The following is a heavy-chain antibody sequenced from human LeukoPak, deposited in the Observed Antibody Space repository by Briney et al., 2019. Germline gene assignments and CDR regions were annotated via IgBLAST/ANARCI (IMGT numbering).Heavy chain of an antibody. CDR3: AGERGEEYSSGWYKRNYFDN. CDR1: GDSFSSVTDY. D-gene: IGHD6-19*01. CDR2: GDYSGGT. J-gene: IGHJ4*02. V-gene: IGHV4-39*07. Sequence: NPSETLSLTCTVSGDSFSSVTDYWAWIRQPPGKGLEWIASGDYSGGTYYNPSLESRVAISADMSKNQFSLKLTSVTGADTAAYYCAGERGEEYSSGWYKRNYFDNWGQGIRVTVSS.